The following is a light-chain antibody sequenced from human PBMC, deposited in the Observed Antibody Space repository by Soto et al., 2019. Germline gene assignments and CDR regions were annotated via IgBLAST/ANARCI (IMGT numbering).Light chain of an antibody. CDR2: DSS. V-gene: IGKV3-20*01. J-gene: IGKJ1*01. CDR3: QQYDISPWT. CDR1: QTLRRTY. Sequence: EIVLMQSPGTLSLSPGERATLSCRASQTLRRTYIAWYQQKPGQPPRLLIYDSSTRATGFPDRFSGSGSATDFTLTIIRLEPEDFAVYYCQQYDISPWTFGQGTKVDIK.